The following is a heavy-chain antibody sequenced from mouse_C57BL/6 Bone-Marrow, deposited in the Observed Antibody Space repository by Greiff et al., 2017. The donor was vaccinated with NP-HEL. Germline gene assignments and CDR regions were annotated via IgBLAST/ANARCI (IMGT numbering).Heavy chain of an antibody. CDR2: INPGSGGT. J-gene: IGHJ3*01. CDR1: GYAFTNYL. Sequence: QVQLKQSGAELVRPGTSVKVSCKASGYAFTNYLIEWVKQRPGQGLEWIGVINPGSGGTNYNEKFKGKATLTADKSSSTAYMQLSSLTSEDSAVYFWARGAQHYYGSSCGFAYWGQGTLVTVSA. CDR3: ARGAQHYYGSSCGFAY. V-gene: IGHV1-54*01. D-gene: IGHD1-1*01.